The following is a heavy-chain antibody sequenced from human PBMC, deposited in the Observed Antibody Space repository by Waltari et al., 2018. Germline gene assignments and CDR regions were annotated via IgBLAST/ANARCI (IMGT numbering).Heavy chain of an antibody. CDR3: AKDVNGMVSGWFDP. CDR1: GLISRSHA. J-gene: IGHJ5*02. V-gene: IGHV3-23*01. CDR2: INDSGSTT. Sequence: EVQVLESGGGLVQPGGSKRLSCTASGLISRSHAMSWVRQSPGKGLEWVSGINDSGSTTYYADSVRGRFTISRDNSKKTVYLQMSSLRTEDTAIYYCAKDVNGMVSGWFDPWGQGTLVIVSS. D-gene: IGHD2-8*01.